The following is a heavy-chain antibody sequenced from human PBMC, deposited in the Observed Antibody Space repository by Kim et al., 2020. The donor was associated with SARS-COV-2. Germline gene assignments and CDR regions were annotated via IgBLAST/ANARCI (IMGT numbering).Heavy chain of an antibody. D-gene: IGHD6-13*01. Sequence: GGSLRLSCAASGFTFDDYAMHWVRQAPGKGLEWVSGISWNSGSIGYADSVKGRFTISRDNAKNSLYLQMNSLRAEDTALYYCAKSLAAAGIGYLQHWGQGTLVTVSS. V-gene: IGHV3-9*01. CDR2: ISWNSGSI. CDR3: AKSLAAAGIGYLQH. J-gene: IGHJ1*01. CDR1: GFTFDDYA.